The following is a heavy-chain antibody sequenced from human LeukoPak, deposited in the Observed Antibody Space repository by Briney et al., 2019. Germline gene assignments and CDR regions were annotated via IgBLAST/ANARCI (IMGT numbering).Heavy chain of an antibody. CDR2: IRYDGSNK. J-gene: IGHJ4*02. V-gene: IGHV3-30*02. CDR3: ARDFYDGFALDY. CDR1: GFTFSTYG. Sequence: GGSLRLSCAASGFTFSTYGIHWVRQAPGKGLEWVAFIRYDGSNKYYADSVKGRFTISRDNSKNTLYLQMDNLRAEDTGVYYCARDFYDGFALDYWGQGTLVTVSS. D-gene: IGHD2/OR15-2a*01.